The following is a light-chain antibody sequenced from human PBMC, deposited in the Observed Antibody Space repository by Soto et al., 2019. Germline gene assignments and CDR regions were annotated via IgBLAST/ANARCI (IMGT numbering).Light chain of an antibody. Sequence: QSVLTQPSSVSGAPGQRVTISCTGSSSNIGAHYDVHWYQQLPGTAPKLLIYSNNNRPSGVPDRFSGSKSGTSASLAITGLQAEDEADYYCLSYYSSLTGLVFGGGTKVTVL. CDR2: SNN. CDR1: SSNIGAHYD. J-gene: IGLJ3*02. V-gene: IGLV1-40*01. CDR3: LSYYSSLTGLV.